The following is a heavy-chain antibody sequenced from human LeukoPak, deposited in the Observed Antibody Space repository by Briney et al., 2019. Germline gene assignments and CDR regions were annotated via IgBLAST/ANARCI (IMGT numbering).Heavy chain of an antibody. CDR3: ARGPGGTISGVYGMDV. J-gene: IGHJ6*02. CDR2: INHSGRT. Sequence: PGGSLRLSCAASGFTFSSYAMSWVRQPPGKGLEWIGEINHSGRTNFNPSLKSRVTVVLDTSKNQFSLKLTSVTAADTAVYYCARGPGGTISGVYGMDVWGQGTTVTVSS. V-gene: IGHV4-34*01. D-gene: IGHD3-3*01. CDR1: GFTFSSYA.